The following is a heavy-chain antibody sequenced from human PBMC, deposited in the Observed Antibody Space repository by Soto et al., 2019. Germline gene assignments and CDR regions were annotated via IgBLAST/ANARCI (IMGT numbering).Heavy chain of an antibody. J-gene: IGHJ6*02. Sequence: QLQLQEPGSGLVKPSQPLSLTCTVPVGSFTSGGYSWSWFGQPPGKGLEWIGFIYHSGSTYYNPSLKGRVTISEDKSKNQFSLNLTSVTAADTAVYYCARSVDSSTVYGMDVWGQGTSVSVSS. D-gene: IGHD6-13*01. CDR3: ARSVDSSTVYGMDV. CDR2: IYHSGST. V-gene: IGHV4-30-2*01. CDR1: VGSFTSGGYS.